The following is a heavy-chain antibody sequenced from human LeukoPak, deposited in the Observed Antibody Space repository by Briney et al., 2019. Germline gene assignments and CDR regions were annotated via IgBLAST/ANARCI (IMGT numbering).Heavy chain of an antibody. CDR1: GFTFSKNW. D-gene: IGHD2-21*02. CDR2: IQGDGSNT. Sequence: GGSLRLSCVASGFTFSKNWMHWVRQAPGKGLVWVSRIQGDGSNTNYADSVKGRFSISRDNAKNTVYLQMNSLRVEDTAVYYCTSWGDTTAEYFQRWGQGTLVTVSS. V-gene: IGHV3-74*01. CDR3: TSWGDTTAEYFQR. J-gene: IGHJ1*01.